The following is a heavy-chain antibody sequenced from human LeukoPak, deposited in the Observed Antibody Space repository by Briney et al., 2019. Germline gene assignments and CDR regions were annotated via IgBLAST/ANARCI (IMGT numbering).Heavy chain of an antibody. V-gene: IGHV4-4*07. Sequence: SETLSLTCTVSGGSISSYYWSWIRQPAGKGLESIGHISTSGSTNYNPSLKSRVTMSVDTSKNQFSLKLSSVTAADTAVYYCAKDGVKAAAGYLDYWGQGTLVTVSS. J-gene: IGHJ4*02. D-gene: IGHD6-13*01. CDR1: GGSISSYY. CDR2: ISTSGST. CDR3: AKDGVKAAAGYLDY.